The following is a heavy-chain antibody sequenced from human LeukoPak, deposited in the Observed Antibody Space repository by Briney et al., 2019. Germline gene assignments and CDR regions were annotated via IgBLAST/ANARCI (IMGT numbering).Heavy chain of an antibody. Sequence: GGSLRLSCAASGFTFNTYNMNWVRQAPGKGLEWVSSISSSSSYIYYADSVKGRFTISRDNAKNSLYLQMNSLRAEDTAVYYCARDPYYYDSSGYPDYWGQGTLVTVS. CDR2: ISSSSSYI. CDR3: ARDPYYYDSSGYPDY. CDR1: GFTFNTYN. J-gene: IGHJ4*02. V-gene: IGHV3-21*01. D-gene: IGHD3-22*01.